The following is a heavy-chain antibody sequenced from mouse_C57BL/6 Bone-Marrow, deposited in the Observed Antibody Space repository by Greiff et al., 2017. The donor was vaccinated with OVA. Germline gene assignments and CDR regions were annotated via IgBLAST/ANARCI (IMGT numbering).Heavy chain of an antibody. J-gene: IGHJ4*01. CDR3: VRRYKGAMDY. V-gene: IGHV10-1*01. D-gene: IGHD1-3*01. Sequence: VKDRFTISRDDSESMLYLQMNNLKTEDTDMYYCVRRYKGAMDYWGQGTSVTVSS.